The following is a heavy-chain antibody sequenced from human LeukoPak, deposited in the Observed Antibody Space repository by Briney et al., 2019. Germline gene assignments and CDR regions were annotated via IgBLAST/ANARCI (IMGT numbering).Heavy chain of an antibody. D-gene: IGHD6-19*01. CDR1: GGSLSSYY. CDR2: IYYSGST. CDR3: ARERQRLALFDP. Sequence: SETLSLTCTVSGGSLSSYYWSWIRQPPGKGLEWIGYIYYSGSTNYNPSLKSRVTISVDTSKNQFSLKLSSVTAADTAVYYCARERQRLALFDPWGQGTLVTVSS. J-gene: IGHJ5*02. V-gene: IGHV4-59*01.